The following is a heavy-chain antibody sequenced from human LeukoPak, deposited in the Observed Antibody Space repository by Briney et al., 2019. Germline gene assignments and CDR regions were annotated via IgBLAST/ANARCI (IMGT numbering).Heavy chain of an antibody. D-gene: IGHD3-22*01. J-gene: IGHJ4*02. CDR1: GGSFSGYY. V-gene: IGHV4-34*01. CDR2: INHSGST. CDR3: ARQDGTYYYDSSGYGGNEY. Sequence: SETLSLTCAVYGGSFSGYYWSWIRQPPGKGLEWIGEINHSGSTNYNPSLKSRVTISVDTSKNQFSLKLSSVTAADTAVYYCARQDGTYYYDSSGYGGNEYWGQGTLVTVSS.